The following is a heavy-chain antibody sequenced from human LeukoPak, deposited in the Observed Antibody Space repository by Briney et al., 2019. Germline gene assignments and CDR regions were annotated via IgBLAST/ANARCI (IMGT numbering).Heavy chain of an antibody. D-gene: IGHD6-19*01. CDR1: GYTFTNYY. V-gene: IGHV1-46*01. J-gene: IGHJ4*02. CDR3: ARGWSRYSSGWKYYFDY. CDR2: INPSGGST. Sequence: GASVKVSCKASGYTFTNYYIHWVRQAPGQGLECMGIINPSGGSTSYAQKFQGRVTMTRDTSISTAYMELSGLSSDDTAVYYCARGWSRYSSGWKYYFDYWGQGTLVTVSS.